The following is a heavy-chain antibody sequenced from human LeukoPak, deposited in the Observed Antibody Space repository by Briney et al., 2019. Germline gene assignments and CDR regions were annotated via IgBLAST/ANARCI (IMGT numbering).Heavy chain of an antibody. CDR3: ARVPIRGGVDY. CDR2: INDSGST. J-gene: IGHJ4*02. Sequence: PSETLSLTCAVYGGSFSGYYWSWIRQPPGKGLEWIGEINDSGSTNYNPSLRSRVTISVDTSKNQFSLKLSSVTAADTAVYYCARVPIRGGVDYWGQGTLVSVSS. D-gene: IGHD3-10*01. CDR1: GGSFSGYY. V-gene: IGHV4-34*01.